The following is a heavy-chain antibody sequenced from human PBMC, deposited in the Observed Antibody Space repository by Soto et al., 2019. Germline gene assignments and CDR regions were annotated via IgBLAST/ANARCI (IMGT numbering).Heavy chain of an antibody. CDR3: ARGGGYYYYYYGMDV. J-gene: IGHJ6*02. CDR2: INHSGST. CDR1: GGSFSGYY. Sequence: SETLSLTCAVYGGSFSGYYWSWIRQPPGKGLEWIGEINHSGSTNYNPSLKSRITISVDTSKNQFSLKLSSVTAADMAVDYWARGGGYYYYYYGMDVWGQGTTVTVSS. V-gene: IGHV4-34*01. D-gene: IGHD1-26*01.